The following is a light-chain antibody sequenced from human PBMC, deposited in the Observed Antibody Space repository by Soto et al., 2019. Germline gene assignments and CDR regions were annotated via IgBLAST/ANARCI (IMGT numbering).Light chain of an antibody. V-gene: IGKV3-11*01. CDR2: DAS. Sequence: EIVLTQSPATLSLSPGERATLSCRASQSVSSFLAWYQQKPGQAPRLLIYDASNRATGIPPRFSGIGSGTDFTLTISSLEPEDFAVYYCQQRSNWPHLTFGGGTKVEIK. CDR3: QQRSNWPHLT. CDR1: QSVSSF. J-gene: IGKJ4*01.